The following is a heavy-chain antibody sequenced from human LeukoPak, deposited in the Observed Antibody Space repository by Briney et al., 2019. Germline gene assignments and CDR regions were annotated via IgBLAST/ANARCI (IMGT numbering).Heavy chain of an antibody. CDR2: IHSSGST. Sequence: TLSLTCTVAGGSISSADYYWSWIRQLPGTGLEWIGYIHSSGSTYYNPSLKSRLTISLDTSRNQFSLKLRSVTAADTAVFFCAREGAAAGTPRAFDIWGQGTKVTVSS. V-gene: IGHV4-31*03. CDR3: AREGAAAGTPRAFDI. D-gene: IGHD6-13*01. CDR1: GGSISSADYY. J-gene: IGHJ3*02.